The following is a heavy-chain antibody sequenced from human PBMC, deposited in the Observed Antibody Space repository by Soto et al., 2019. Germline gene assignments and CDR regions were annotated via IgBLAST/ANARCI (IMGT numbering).Heavy chain of an antibody. Sequence: GGSLRLSCGASGLIFSNYAMTWVRQAPGKGLEWVSAISGGGGRTYYADSVKGRCTISRDNSKNTLYLLMNSLRAEDTAVYFCAKGRDTSTSGWLNWFDPWGPGTLVTISS. CDR1: GLIFSNYA. D-gene: IGHD6-19*01. J-gene: IGHJ5*02. V-gene: IGHV3-23*01. CDR2: ISGGGGRT. CDR3: AKGRDTSTSGWLNWFDP.